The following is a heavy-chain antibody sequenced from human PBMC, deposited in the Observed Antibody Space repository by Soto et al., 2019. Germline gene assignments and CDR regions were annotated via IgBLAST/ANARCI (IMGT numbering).Heavy chain of an antibody. CDR2: ISGNSGSI. D-gene: IGHD6-13*01. CDR3: AYSSTPFDY. CDR1: GFTFDDYA. V-gene: IGHV3-9*01. J-gene: IGHJ4*02. Sequence: GGSLRLSCAASGFTFDDYAMHWVRQAPGKGLEWVSGISGNSGSIGYADSVKGQFTISRDNSKNTLYLQMNSLRAEDTAVYYCAYSSTPFDYWGQGTLVTVSS.